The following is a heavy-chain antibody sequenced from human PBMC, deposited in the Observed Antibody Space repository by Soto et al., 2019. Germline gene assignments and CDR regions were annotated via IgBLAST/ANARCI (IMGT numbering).Heavy chain of an antibody. D-gene: IGHD2-8*01. CDR3: ARDDGDCTNGVCNYFDY. V-gene: IGHV4-31*03. CDR2: IYYSGST. J-gene: IGHJ4*02. Sequence: SETLSLTCTVSGGSISSVGYYWSCIRQHPGKGLEWIGYIYYSGSTHYNPSLKRRVSISVDRSKNQFSLKLSSVPAGVTAVYYCARDDGDCTNGVCNYFDYWGQGTLVTVSS. CDR1: GGSISSVGYY.